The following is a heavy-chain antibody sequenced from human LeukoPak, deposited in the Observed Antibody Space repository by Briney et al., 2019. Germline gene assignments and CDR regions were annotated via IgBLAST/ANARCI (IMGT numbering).Heavy chain of an antibody. D-gene: IGHD6-6*01. CDR2: ISAYNGNT. CDR1: GYTFTSYG. Sequence: ASVKVSCKASGYTFTSYGISWVRQAPGQGLEWMGWISAYNGNTNYAQKLQGRVTITADESTSTAYMELSSLRSEDTAVYYCARTPDVAARLNWFDPWGQGTLVTVSS. CDR3: ARTPDVAARLNWFDP. V-gene: IGHV1-18*01. J-gene: IGHJ5*02.